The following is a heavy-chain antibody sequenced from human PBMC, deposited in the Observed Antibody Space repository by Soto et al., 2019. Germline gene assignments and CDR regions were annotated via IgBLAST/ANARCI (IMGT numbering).Heavy chain of an antibody. J-gene: IGHJ5*02. CDR3: ARPMPWYSSSSRWFDP. CDR1: GYTFTSYD. CDR2: MNPNSGNT. Sequence: GASVKVSCKASGYTFTSYDINWVRQATGQGLEWMGWMNPNSGNTGYAQKFQGRVTMTRNTSISTAYMELSSLRSEDTAVYYCARPMPWYSSSSRWFDPWGQGTLVTVSS. V-gene: IGHV1-8*01. D-gene: IGHD6-6*01.